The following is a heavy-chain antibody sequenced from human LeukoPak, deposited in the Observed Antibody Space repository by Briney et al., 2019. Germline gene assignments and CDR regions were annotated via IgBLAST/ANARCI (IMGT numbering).Heavy chain of an antibody. CDR2: IYTSGST. CDR1: GGSISSYY. J-gene: IGHJ5*02. Sequence: SETLSLTCTGSGGSISSYYWTWIRQPAGKGLEWIGRIYTSGSTNYNPSLKSRVTMSVDTSKNQFSLKLSSATAADTAVYYCARTTGWLKFDPWGQGTLVTVSS. V-gene: IGHV4-4*07. CDR3: ARTTGWLKFDP. D-gene: IGHD5-18*01.